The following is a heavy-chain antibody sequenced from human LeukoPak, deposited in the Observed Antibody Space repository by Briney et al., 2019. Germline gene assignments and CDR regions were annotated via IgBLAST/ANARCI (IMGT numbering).Heavy chain of an antibody. J-gene: IGHJ5*02. CDR1: GFTFSNYW. V-gene: IGHV3-74*01. CDR2: INSGGINT. Sequence: GGSLRLSCAASGFTFSNYWMHWVRQAPGKGPVWVSRINSGGINTSYADSVKGRFTISRDNAKNTLNLQMNSLRAEDTAVYYCARDLGQYYDTSDNWFDPWGQGTLVTVSS. CDR3: ARDLGQYYDTSDNWFDP. D-gene: IGHD3-22*01.